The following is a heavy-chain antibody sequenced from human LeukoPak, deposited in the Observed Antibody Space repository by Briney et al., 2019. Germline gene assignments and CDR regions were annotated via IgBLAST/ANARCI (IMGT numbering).Heavy chain of an antibody. CDR3: AKSFLTNYYIDY. V-gene: IGHV4-38-2*02. CDR2: ISHSGNA. CDR1: GYSISSDYY. D-gene: IGHD3-9*01. Sequence: SETLSLTCTVSGYSISSDYYWGWIRQPPGKGLEWIGTISHSGNAYYNPSLKSRVSISVDTSKNHFSLRLSSVTAADTAVYYCAKSFLTNYYIDYWGQGTLVTVSS. J-gene: IGHJ4*02.